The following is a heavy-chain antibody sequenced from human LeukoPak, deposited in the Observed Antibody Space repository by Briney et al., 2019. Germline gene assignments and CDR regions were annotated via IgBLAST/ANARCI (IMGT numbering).Heavy chain of an antibody. CDR3: ARFNIDYGGNYYYYGMDV. CDR1: VFSLSTSGMC. V-gene: IGHV2-70*11. D-gene: IGHD4-17*01. J-gene: IGHJ6*02. Sequence: SGPALVKPTQTLTLTCTFSVFSLSTSGMCVSWIRQPPGKALEWLARIDWDDDKYYSTSLKTRLTISKDTSKNQVVLTMTNMDPVDTATYYCARFNIDYGGNYYYYGMDVWGQGTTVTVSS. CDR2: IDWDDDK.